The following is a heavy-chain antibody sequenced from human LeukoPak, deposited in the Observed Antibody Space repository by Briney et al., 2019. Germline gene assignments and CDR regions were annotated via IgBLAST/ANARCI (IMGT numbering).Heavy chain of an antibody. CDR2: IYTSGST. CDR3: ARETTGLARYFDY. CDR1: GNSISSYS. V-gene: IGHV4-4*07. J-gene: IGHJ4*02. D-gene: IGHD4-11*01. Sequence: SATLSLTCTVSGNSISSYSWSWIRQPAGKGLEWIGRIYTSGSTNYNPSLKSRVTMSVDTSKNQFSLNLSSVTAADTAVYYCARETTGLARYFDYWGQGTLVTVSS.